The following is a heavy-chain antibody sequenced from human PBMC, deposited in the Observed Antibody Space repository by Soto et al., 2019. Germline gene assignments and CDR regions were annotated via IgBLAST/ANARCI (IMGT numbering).Heavy chain of an antibody. J-gene: IGHJ4*02. V-gene: IGHV4-34*01. CDR2: INHSGST. Sequence: QVQLQQWGAGLLKPSETLSLTCAVYGGSFSGYYWSWIRQPPGKGLEWIGEINHSGSTNYNPSLKSRVTISVETSKNQFSLKLSSVTAADTAVYYCARVGQTVTSHFDYWGQGTLVTVSS. D-gene: IGHD4-17*01. CDR3: ARVGQTVTSHFDY. CDR1: GGSFSGYY.